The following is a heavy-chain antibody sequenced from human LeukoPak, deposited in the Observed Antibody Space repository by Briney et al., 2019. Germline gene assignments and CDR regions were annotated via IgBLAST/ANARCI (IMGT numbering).Heavy chain of an antibody. Sequence: SGGSLRLSCSPSGFTFSTNAMSWVRQAPGKGLEWVSTIGGHETFYADSVKGRFTISRDNSKNTVYLHMSSLRVEDTAVYYCAKDWIQFNRVYDCFDSWGQGTLVTVSS. V-gene: IGHV3-23*01. J-gene: IGHJ4*02. CDR1: GFTFSTNA. D-gene: IGHD3-16*01. CDR3: AKDWIQFNRVYDCFDS. CDR2: IGGHET.